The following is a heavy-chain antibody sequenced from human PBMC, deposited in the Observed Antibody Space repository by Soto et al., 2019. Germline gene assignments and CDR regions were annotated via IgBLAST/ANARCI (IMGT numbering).Heavy chain of an antibody. Sequence: GGSLRLSCAASGFICSSYDMSCVRQAPGKGLEWVSTILVDGRTFYVDSVKGRFTISRDSSQNTVYLQMNSPTAGDTALYYCAKATATGGGAFDICGQGTMVTVSS. CDR2: ILVDGRT. CDR3: AKATATGGGAFDI. V-gene: IGHV3-23*01. D-gene: IGHD2-8*02. J-gene: IGHJ3*02. CDR1: GFICSSYD.